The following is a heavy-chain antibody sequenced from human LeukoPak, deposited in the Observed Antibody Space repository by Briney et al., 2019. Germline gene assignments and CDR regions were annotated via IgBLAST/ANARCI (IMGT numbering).Heavy chain of an antibody. CDR2: IYSGGNT. V-gene: IGHV3-53*01. Sequence: GGSLRLSCAASGFTFGSYEMNWVRQAPGKGLEWVSLIYSGGNTNYADSVKGRFTISRDNSKNTLYLQMNSLSAEDTAVYYCARDRVNWNDVGGLFDYWGQGTLVTVSS. D-gene: IGHD1-1*01. J-gene: IGHJ4*02. CDR1: GFTFGSYE. CDR3: ARDRVNWNDVGGLFDY.